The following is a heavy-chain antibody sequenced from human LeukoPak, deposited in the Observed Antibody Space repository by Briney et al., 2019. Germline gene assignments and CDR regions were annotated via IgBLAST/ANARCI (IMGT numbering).Heavy chain of an antibody. D-gene: IGHD6-13*01. CDR2: INHSGST. J-gene: IGHJ4*02. CDR3: ARVTDQIAAAGALDY. CDR1: GGSFSGYY. Sequence: PSETLSLTCAVYGGSFSGYYWSWIRQPPGKGLEWIGEINHSGSTNYNPSLKSRVTISVDTSKNQFSLKLSSVTAADTAVYYCARVTDQIAAAGALDYWGQGTLVTVSS. V-gene: IGHV4-34*01.